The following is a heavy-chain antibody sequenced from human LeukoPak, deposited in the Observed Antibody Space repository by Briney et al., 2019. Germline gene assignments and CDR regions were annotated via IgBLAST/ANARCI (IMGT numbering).Heavy chain of an antibody. D-gene: IGHD6-13*01. J-gene: IGHJ4*02. CDR3: ARVGMVAPGAYFDY. CDR1: GYTFTGHY. V-gene: IGHV1-2*02. CDR2: INPNNSGT. Sequence: ASVRVSCKTSGYTFTGHYMHWVRQAPGQGLEWMGWINPNNSGTNYAQKFEGRVTMTRDTSTSTAYMELSRLRSDDTAVYYCARVGMVAPGAYFDYWGQRTLVTVSS.